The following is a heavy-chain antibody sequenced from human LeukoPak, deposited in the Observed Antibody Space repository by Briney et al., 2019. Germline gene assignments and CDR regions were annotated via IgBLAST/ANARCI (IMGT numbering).Heavy chain of an antibody. CDR3: ARDKKGASCYDY. CDR2: IYYSGST. D-gene: IGHD2-2*01. CDR1: GGSISSYY. Sequence: KPSETLSLTCTVSGGSISSYYWSWIRQPPGRGLGWIGYIYYSGSTNYNPSLKSRVTISVDTSKNQFSLKLSSVTAADTAVYYCARDKKGASCYDYWGQGTLVTVSS. J-gene: IGHJ4*02. V-gene: IGHV4-59*01.